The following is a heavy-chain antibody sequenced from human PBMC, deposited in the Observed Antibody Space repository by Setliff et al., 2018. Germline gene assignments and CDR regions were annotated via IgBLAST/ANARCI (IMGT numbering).Heavy chain of an antibody. CDR2: INNYNFNT. CDR1: GYTFTNYG. CDR3: ARLSWDGLRYHGLEV. J-gene: IGHJ6*04. Sequence: ASVKVSCKASGYTFTNYGINWVRQAPGQGLEWMGWINNYNFNTNYPQKFLGRVTVTTDTSTGTAYMELGSLTSDDTAVYYCARLSWDGLRYHGLEVWGKGTTVTVSS. V-gene: IGHV1-18*01. D-gene: IGHD3-10*01.